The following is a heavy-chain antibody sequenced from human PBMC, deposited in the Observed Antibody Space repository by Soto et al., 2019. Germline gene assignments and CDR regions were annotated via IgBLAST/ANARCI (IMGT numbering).Heavy chain of an antibody. Sequence: QVQLVQSGAEVKKPGSSVKVSCKASGGTFSSYAINWVRQAPGQGLEWMGGIIPIFGTANYAQKFQGRVTITADESTSTAYTELSSLRSEDTAVYYCARSTAGSSLGRFDPWGQGTLVTVSS. D-gene: IGHD6-6*01. J-gene: IGHJ5*02. CDR3: ARSTAGSSLGRFDP. V-gene: IGHV1-69*01. CDR2: IIPIFGTA. CDR1: GGTFSSYA.